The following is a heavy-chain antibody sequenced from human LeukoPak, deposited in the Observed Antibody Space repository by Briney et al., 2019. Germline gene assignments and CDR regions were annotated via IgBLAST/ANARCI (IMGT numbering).Heavy chain of an antibody. D-gene: IGHD5-12*01. V-gene: IGHV3-66*01. Sequence: GGSLRLSCAASGFTISSNYMSWVRQAPGKGLEWVSVIYSGGSTYYADSVKGRFSISRDKSKNTLYLQMNSLRAEDTAVYYCAIRKSGNAIDYWGQGTLVTVSS. CDR2: IYSGGST. CDR1: GFTISSNY. CDR3: AIRKSGNAIDY. J-gene: IGHJ4*02.